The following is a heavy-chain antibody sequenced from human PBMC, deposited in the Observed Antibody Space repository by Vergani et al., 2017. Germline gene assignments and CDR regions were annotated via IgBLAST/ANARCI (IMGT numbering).Heavy chain of an antibody. V-gene: IGHV3-21*01. J-gene: IGHJ4*02. CDR3: ARLRGYNAPGYFDY. CDR2: ISSSSSYI. CDR1: GFTFSSYS. D-gene: IGHD5-24*01. Sequence: EVQLLESGGGLVQPGGSLRLSCAASGFTFSSYSMNWVRQAPGKGLEWVSSISSSSSYIYYADSVKGRFTISRDNAKNSLYLQMNSLRAEDTAVYYCARLRGYNAPGYFDYWGQGTLVTVSS.